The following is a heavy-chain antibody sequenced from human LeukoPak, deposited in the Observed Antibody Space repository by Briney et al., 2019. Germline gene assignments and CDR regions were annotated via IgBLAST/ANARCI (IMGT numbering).Heavy chain of an antibody. D-gene: IGHD4-17*01. V-gene: IGHV1-18*01. J-gene: IGHJ3*02. CDR2: ISDYSGDT. CDR3: GRDFDYSDYPDVFDI. CDR1: GYTFTKDG. Sequence: ASVKVSFKGSGYTFTKDGISWVRQAPGQGGEWVGWISDYSGDTYYAQKLQGRDTITRERATSTEYREVRSLRSDDTAVFYCGRDFDYSDYPDVFDIWGQGTMVTVSS.